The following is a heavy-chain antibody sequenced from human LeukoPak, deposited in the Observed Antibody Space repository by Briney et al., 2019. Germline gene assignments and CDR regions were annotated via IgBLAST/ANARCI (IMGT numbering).Heavy chain of an antibody. J-gene: IGHJ5*02. CDR1: GYTFTSYY. CDR3: ARKLLTGAGFDP. CDR2: INPSGGST. Sequence: ASVKVSCKASGYTFTSYYMHWVRQAPGQGLEWMGIINPSGGSTTYAQKFQGRVTMTRDTSTSTVYMELSSLRYEDTAVYYCARKLLTGAGFDPWGQGTLVTVSS. V-gene: IGHV1-46*01. D-gene: IGHD3-9*01.